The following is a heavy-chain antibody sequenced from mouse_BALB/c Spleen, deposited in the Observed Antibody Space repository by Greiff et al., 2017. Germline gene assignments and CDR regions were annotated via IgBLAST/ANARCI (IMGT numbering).Heavy chain of an antibody. J-gene: IGHJ1*01. CDR1: GDSITSGY. CDR2: ISYSGST. D-gene: IGHD2-10*01. CDR3: ARSYYGNYGYFDV. V-gene: IGHV3-8*02. Sequence: VQLKQSGPSLVKPSQTLSLTCSVTGDSITSGYWNWIRKFPGNKLEYMGYISYSGSTYYNPSLKSRISITRDTSKNQYYLQLNSVTTEDTATYNCARSYYGNYGYFDVWGAGTTVTVSS.